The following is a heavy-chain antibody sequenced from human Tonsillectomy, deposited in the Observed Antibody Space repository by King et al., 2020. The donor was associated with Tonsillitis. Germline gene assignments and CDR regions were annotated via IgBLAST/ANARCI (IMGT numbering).Heavy chain of an antibody. J-gene: IGHJ3*02. V-gene: IGHV3-30*02. D-gene: IGHD3-16*02. CDR2: IRYDGSNK. CDR3: AKVMITFGGVIASDAFDI. CDR1: GFTFSTYG. Sequence: VQLVESGGSVVQPGGSLRLSCAASGFTFSTYGIHWVRQAPGKGLEWVAFIRYDGSNKYYANSVKGRFTISRDNSKNTLYLQMNSLRAEATAVYYCAKVMITFGGVIASDAFDIWGQGTMVTVSS.